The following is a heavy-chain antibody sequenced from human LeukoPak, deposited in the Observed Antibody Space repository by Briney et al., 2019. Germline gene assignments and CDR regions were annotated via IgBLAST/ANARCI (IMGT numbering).Heavy chain of an antibody. CDR2: IKQDGSEK. D-gene: IGHD6-19*01. Sequence: GGSLRLSCAASGFIFGSYWMSWVRPAPGKGLEWVANIKQDGSEKYYVDSVKGRFTISRDNAKNSLYLQMNSLRAEDTAVYYCAREGSDWNYYYYMDVWGKGTTVTISS. J-gene: IGHJ6*03. V-gene: IGHV3-7*01. CDR1: GFIFGSYW. CDR3: AREGSDWNYYYYMDV.